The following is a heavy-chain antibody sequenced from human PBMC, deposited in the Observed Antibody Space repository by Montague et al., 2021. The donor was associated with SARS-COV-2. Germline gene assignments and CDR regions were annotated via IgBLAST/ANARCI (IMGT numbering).Heavy chain of an antibody. J-gene: IGHJ4*02. CDR1: GGSISTSSYY. V-gene: IGHV4-39*01. D-gene: IGHD3-3*01. CDR3: ARKASRGITIFGVVTASYYFDY. CDR2: IYYSGST. Sequence: SETLSLTCTVSGGSISTSSYYWGRNRQPQGKGLEWIGNIYYSGSTYYNLYLKSRVTISVDTSKNQFSLKLSSVTAADTAVYYCARKASRGITIFGVVTASYYFDYWGQGTLVTVSS.